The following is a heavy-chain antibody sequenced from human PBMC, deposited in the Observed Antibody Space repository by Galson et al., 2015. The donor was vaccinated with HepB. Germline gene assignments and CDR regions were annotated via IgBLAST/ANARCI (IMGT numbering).Heavy chain of an antibody. J-gene: IGHJ5*02. CDR2: IYWDDDK. Sequence: PALVKPTQSLTLTCTFSGFSLSTSGVGVGWIRQPPGKALEWLALIYWDDDKRYSPSLKSRLTITKDTSKNQVVLTMTNMDPVDTATYYCAHSPYYSGSWGNWFDPWGQGTLVTVSS. V-gene: IGHV2-5*02. D-gene: IGHD1-26*01. CDR1: GFSLSTSGVG. CDR3: AHSPYYSGSWGNWFDP.